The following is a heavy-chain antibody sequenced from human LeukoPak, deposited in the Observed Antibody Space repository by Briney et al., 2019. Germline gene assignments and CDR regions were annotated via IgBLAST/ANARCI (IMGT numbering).Heavy chain of an antibody. D-gene: IGHD3-10*01. Sequence: GESLKISCKGSGYTFATYWIGWVRQMPGKGLEWMGRIDPSDSYTNYSPSFQGHVTISADKSISTAYLQWSSLKASDTAMYYCARHKDSGRPGTFDYWGQGTLVTVSS. CDR3: ARHKDSGRPGTFDY. V-gene: IGHV5-10-1*01. CDR1: GYTFATYW. J-gene: IGHJ4*02. CDR2: IDPSDSYT.